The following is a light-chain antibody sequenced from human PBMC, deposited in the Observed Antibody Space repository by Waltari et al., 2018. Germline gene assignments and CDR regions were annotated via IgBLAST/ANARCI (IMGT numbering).Light chain of an antibody. CDR1: KLGDKY. J-gene: IGLJ2*01. CDR3: QAWDSSTAV. CDR2: QDN. V-gene: IGLV3-1*01. Sequence: SYELTQPPSVSVSPGQPARITCSGDKLGDKYACWYQQRPGQSPVLVINQDNKRPSGIPERFSGSNSGNTATLTISGTQAMDEADYYCQAWDSSTAVFGGGTKLTVL.